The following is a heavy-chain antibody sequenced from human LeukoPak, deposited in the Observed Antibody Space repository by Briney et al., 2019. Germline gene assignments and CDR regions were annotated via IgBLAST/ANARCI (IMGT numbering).Heavy chain of an antibody. CDR1: GFTFSNYG. J-gene: IGHJ4*02. CDR3: AKAPVTTCSGAYCYPFDY. Sequence: PWGSLRLSCAASGFTFSNYGMIWVRQAPGKGLEWVANIKQDGSEKYYVDSVKGRFTISRDSSKNTLYLQMNSLRAGDAAVYYCAKAPVTTCSGAYCYPFDYWSQGTLVTVSS. V-gene: IGHV3-7*03. CDR2: IKQDGSEK. D-gene: IGHD2-15*01.